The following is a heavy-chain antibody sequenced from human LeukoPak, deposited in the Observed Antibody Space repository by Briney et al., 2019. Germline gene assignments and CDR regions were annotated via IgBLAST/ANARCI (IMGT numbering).Heavy chain of an antibody. CDR3: AKGAVTTYFRGAFDI. J-gene: IGHJ3*02. V-gene: IGHV3-23*01. CDR1: GFAFTRQA. CDR2: ISDSGTLT. D-gene: IGHD4-17*01. Sequence: PGGSLRLSCAASGFAFTRQAMGWVRQAPGKGLEWASVISDSGTLTYYADSVKGRFTISRDNSKNMVYLQMNSLRAEDTAVYYCAKGAVTTYFRGAFDIWGQGTMVTVSS.